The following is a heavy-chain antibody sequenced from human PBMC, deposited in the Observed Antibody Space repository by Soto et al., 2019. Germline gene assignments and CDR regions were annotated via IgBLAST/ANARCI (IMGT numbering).Heavy chain of an antibody. Sequence: GGSLRLSCAASGFTFSSYGMHWVRQAPGKGLEWVAVISYDGSNKYYADSVKGRFTISRDNSKNTLYLQMNSLRAEDTAVYYCAKVGFEGEYYFDYWGQGTLVTVSS. J-gene: IGHJ4*02. CDR1: GFTFSSYG. V-gene: IGHV3-30*18. D-gene: IGHD3-16*01. CDR3: AKVGFEGEYYFDY. CDR2: ISYDGSNK.